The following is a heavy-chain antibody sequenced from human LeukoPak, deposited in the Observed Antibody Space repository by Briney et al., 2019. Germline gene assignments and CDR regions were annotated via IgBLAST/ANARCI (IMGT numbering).Heavy chain of an antibody. V-gene: IGHV3-21*01. CDR2: ISSSSYI. D-gene: IGHD1-26*01. J-gene: IGHJ4*02. CDR3: ARRRVGATFDY. CDR1: GFTFSSYS. Sequence: GGSLRLSCAASGFTFSSYSMNWVRQAPGKGLEWVSSISSSSYIYYADSVKGRFTISRDNAKNSLYLQMNSLRAEDTAVYYCARRRVGATFDYWGQGTLVTVSS.